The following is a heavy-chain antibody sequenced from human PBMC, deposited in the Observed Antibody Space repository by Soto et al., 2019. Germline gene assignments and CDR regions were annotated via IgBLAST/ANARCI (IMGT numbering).Heavy chain of an antibody. J-gene: IGHJ4*02. CDR3: ATGFTSSSSYYFDY. D-gene: IGHD6-6*01. CDR2: IYYSGST. V-gene: IGHV4-39*01. CDR1: GGSISSSSYY. Sequence: QLQLQESGPGLVKPSETLSLTCTVSGGSISSSSYYWGWIRQPPGKGLEWIGSIYYSGSTYYNPSLKSRVTISVDTSKNQFSLKLSSVTAADTAVYYCATGFTSSSSYYFDYWGQGTLVTVSS.